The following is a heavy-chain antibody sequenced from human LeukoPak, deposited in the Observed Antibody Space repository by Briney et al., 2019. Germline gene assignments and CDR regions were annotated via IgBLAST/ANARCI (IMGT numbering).Heavy chain of an antibody. D-gene: IGHD2-21*02. CDR3: AKEARQCGPDCFSLLDC. J-gene: IGHJ4*02. CDR2: STNKANNYIT. V-gene: IGHV3-72*01. CDR1: GFTFSDHY. Sequence: GGSLRLSCAASGFTFSDHYMDWVRQAPGKGLEWVGRSTNKANNYITEYAASVKGRFTISRDESKNSLCLQMNSLKTEDTAVYYCAKEARQCGPDCFSLLDCWGQGTLVTVSS.